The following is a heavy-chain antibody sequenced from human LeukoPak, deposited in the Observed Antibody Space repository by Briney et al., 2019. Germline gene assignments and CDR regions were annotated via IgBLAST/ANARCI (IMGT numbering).Heavy chain of an antibody. V-gene: IGHV1-18*01. J-gene: IGHJ4*02. CDR2: ISAYNGNT. CDR3: ARERITMVRGVIITAEGLDY. D-gene: IGHD3-10*01. CDR1: GYTFTSYG. Sequence: GASVKVSCKASGYTFTSYGISWVRQAPGQGLEWMGWISAYNGNTNYAQKLQGRVTMTTDTSTSTAYMELRSLRPDDTAVYYCARERITMVRGVIITAEGLDYWGQGTLVTVSS.